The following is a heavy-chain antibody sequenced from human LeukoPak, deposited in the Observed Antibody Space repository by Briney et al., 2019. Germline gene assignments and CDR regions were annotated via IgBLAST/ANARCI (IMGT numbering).Heavy chain of an antibody. CDR1: GFIFSNYW. D-gene: IGHD3-9*01. Sequence: GGSLRLSCAGSGFIFSNYWMHWVRQAPGKGLVWVSRIKTDGSTTYYADSVKGRFTVSRDNSKNTLYLQMNSLTAEDTAVYYCVVQAGLTYYDISFDSWGQGTLVTVSS. CDR2: IKTDGSTT. CDR3: VVQAGLTYYDISFDS. V-gene: IGHV3-74*01. J-gene: IGHJ5*01.